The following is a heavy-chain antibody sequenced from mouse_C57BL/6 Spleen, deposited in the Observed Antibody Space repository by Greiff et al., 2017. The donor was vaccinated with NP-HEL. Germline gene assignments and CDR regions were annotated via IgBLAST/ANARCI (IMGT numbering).Heavy chain of an antibody. V-gene: IGHV1-81*01. J-gene: IGHJ4*01. CDR1: GYTFTSYG. D-gene: IGHD2-1*01. Sequence: QVQLQQSGAELARPGASVKLSCKASGYTFTSYGISWVKQRTGQGLEWIGEIYPRSGNTYYNEKFKGKATLTADKSSSTAYMELRSLTSEDSAVYFCAFYYFLYYYAMDYWGQGTSVTVSS. CDR3: AFYYFLYYYAMDY. CDR2: IYPRSGNT.